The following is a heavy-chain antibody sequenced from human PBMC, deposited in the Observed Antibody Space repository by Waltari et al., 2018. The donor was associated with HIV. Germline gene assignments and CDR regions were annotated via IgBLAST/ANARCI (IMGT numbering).Heavy chain of an antibody. D-gene: IGHD3-3*01. V-gene: IGHV4-30-4*01. CDR2: IYHSGDS. J-gene: IGHJ6*02. CDR3: VRGGDFWSGFPV. Sequence: QVRLQESGPGLVKPSQTLSLTCTVSGGSISSGTYFWSWIRQPPGKGLEWIGYIYHSGDSYYNPSLKSRVTISMDTSKKQFSLRLSSVTAADTAVYYCVRGGDFWSGFPVWGQGTTVTISS. CDR1: GGSISSGTYF.